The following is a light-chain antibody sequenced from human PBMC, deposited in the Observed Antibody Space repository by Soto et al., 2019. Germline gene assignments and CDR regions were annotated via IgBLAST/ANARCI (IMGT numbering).Light chain of an antibody. CDR3: SSYTSSSTRV. CDR1: SSDVGGYNY. V-gene: IGLV2-14*01. Sequence: QSVLTQPASVSGSPGQSIIISCTGTSSDVGGYNYVSWYQQHPGKAPKLMIYDVSNRPSGVCNRFSGSKSGNTASLTISGLQAEDEADYYCSSYTSSSTRVFGTGTKVTVL. J-gene: IGLJ1*01. CDR2: DVS.